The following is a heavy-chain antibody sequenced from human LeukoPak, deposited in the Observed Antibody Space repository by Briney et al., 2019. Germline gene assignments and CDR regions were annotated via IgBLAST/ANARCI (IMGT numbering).Heavy chain of an antibody. Sequence: SETLSLTCTVSGGSISSYYWSWIRQPPGKGLEWIGYIYYSGSTNYSPSLKSRVTISVDTSKNQFSLKLSSVTAADTAVYYCARVGYSSSSAFYYYYYMDVWGKGTTVTVSS. J-gene: IGHJ6*03. CDR1: GGSISSYY. CDR2: IYYSGST. D-gene: IGHD6-6*01. V-gene: IGHV4-59*01. CDR3: ARVGYSSSSAFYYYYYMDV.